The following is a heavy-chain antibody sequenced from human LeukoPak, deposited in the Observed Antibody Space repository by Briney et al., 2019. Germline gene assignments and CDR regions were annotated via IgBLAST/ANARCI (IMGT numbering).Heavy chain of an antibody. J-gene: IGHJ3*01. V-gene: IGHV3-23*01. CDR3: AKGRSAVRDTFDF. Sequence: GGSLRLSCVASGFTFNYYSMSWVRQAPGKGLEWVSAMSGSGATSAYADSVRGRFTISRDNSNNILFLQMHSLRAEDTALYFCAKGRSAVRDTFDFWGQGTVVSVSS. CDR2: MSGSGATS. CDR1: GFTFNYYS. D-gene: IGHD3-10*01.